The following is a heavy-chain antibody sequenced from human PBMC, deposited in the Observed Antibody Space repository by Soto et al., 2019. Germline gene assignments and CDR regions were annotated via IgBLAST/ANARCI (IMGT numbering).Heavy chain of an antibody. CDR1: GGTFSSYA. CDR2: IIPIFGTA. J-gene: IGHJ3*02. Sequence: SVKVSCKASGGTFSSYAISWVRQAPGQGLEWMGGIIPIFGTANYAQKFQGRVTITADESTSTAYMELSSLRSEDTAVYYCARALPIARITMIVVAHPDAFDIWGQGTMVTVSS. V-gene: IGHV1-69*13. CDR3: ARALPIARITMIVVAHPDAFDI. D-gene: IGHD3-22*01.